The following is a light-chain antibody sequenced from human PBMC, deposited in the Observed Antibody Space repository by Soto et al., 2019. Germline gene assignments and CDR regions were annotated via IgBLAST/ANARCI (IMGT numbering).Light chain of an antibody. CDR1: NIGSER. V-gene: IGLV3-21*02. CDR2: DDS. CDR3: QVWDSGGDQYV. J-gene: IGLJ1*01. Sequence: SYELTQPPSVSVAPGQTARITCGGINIGSERVQWYQQKAGQAPVLVIYDDSDRPSGIPDRFSGSKSGNTATLIIRSVEVADEADYHCQVWDSGGDQYVFGPGTKVTVL.